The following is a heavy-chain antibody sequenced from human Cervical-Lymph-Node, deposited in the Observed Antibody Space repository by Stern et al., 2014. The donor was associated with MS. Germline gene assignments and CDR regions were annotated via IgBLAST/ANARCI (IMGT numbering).Heavy chain of an antibody. V-gene: IGHV1-2*06. D-gene: IGHD3-22*01. CDR1: GYTFIDHY. Sequence: QVQLVESGADVKKPGASVNVSCKTSGYTFIDHYVNWVRQAPGQGLEWMGRINPDSGGTSYAQRFQGRVTMTRDTSISTAYMELSRLRSDDTAVYYCARQTASYDSSHLDYWGQGTLVTVSS. CDR3: ARQTASYDSSHLDY. CDR2: INPDSGGT. J-gene: IGHJ4*02.